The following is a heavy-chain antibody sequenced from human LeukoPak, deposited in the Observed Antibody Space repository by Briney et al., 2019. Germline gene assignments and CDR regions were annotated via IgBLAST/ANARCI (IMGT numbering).Heavy chain of an antibody. D-gene: IGHD4-17*01. V-gene: IGHV3-23*01. CDR1: GFTFSSYS. CDR3: ATHLYGDYYALSDY. CDR2: ISGNGDST. Sequence: GGSLRLSCAASGFTFSSYSMSWVRQAPGKGLEWVSGISGNGDSTYYADSVKGRLTISRDNSKNTLYLQMNSLRAEDTAVYYCATHLYGDYYALSDYWGQGTLVTVSS. J-gene: IGHJ4*02.